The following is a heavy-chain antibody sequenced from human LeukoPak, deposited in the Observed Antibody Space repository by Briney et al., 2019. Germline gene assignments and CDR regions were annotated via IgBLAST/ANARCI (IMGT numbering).Heavy chain of an antibody. J-gene: IGHJ4*02. CDR2: ISPDGRVT. CDR3: ARAVASNYGLFDY. CDR1: GVTLSSYW. V-gene: IGHV3-74*01. D-gene: IGHD3-10*01. Sequence: GVSLRLSCAASGVTLSSYWMHWVRHVPGKGLVWVSRISPDGRVTSYVDSVKGRFTISRDNAKNTLYLQMNSLGAEDAAVFYCARAVASNYGLFDYWGQGTLVTVSS.